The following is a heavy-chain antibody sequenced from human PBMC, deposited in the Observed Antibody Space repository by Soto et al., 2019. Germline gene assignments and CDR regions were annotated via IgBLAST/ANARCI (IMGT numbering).Heavy chain of an antibody. CDR3: ASIVNSGYPNR. CDR2: ISSSSSTI. CDR1: GFTFSSYS. Sequence: GGSLRLSCAASGFTFSSYSMNWVRQAPGKGLEWVSYISSSSSTIYYADSVKGRFTISRDNAKNSLYLQMNSLRAEDTAVYYCASIVNSGYPNRWGQGTLVTVSS. D-gene: IGHD5-12*01. V-gene: IGHV3-48*01. J-gene: IGHJ4*02.